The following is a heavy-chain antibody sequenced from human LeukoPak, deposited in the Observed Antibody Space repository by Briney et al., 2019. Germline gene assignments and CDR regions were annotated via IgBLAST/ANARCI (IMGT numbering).Heavy chain of an antibody. CDR2: INHSGST. Sequence: PSETLSLTCAVYGGSFSGYYWSWIRQPPGKGREWIGEINHSGSTNYNPSIKSRVTISVASSKNHFSLKLRSVTAAETAVYYCARGRRYNGSGSYPFYLDYWGKGTLVTVSS. J-gene: IGHJ4*02. CDR1: GGSFSGYY. D-gene: IGHD3-10*01. V-gene: IGHV4-34*01. CDR3: ARGRRYNGSGSYPFYLDY.